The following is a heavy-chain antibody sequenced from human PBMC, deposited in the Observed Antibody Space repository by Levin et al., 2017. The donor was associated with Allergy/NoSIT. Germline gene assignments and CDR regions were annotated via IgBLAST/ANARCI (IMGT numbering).Heavy chain of an antibody. J-gene: IGHJ4*02. CDR2: ISYDGSNK. Sequence: GESLKISCAASGFTFSSYGMHWVRQAPGKGLEWVAVISYDGSNKYYADSVKGRFTISRDNSKNTLYLQMNSLRAEDTAVYYCAKDAYYDILTGYIPTYFDYWGQGTLVTVSS. V-gene: IGHV3-30*18. CDR3: AKDAYYDILTGYIPTYFDY. CDR1: GFTFSSYG. D-gene: IGHD3-9*01.